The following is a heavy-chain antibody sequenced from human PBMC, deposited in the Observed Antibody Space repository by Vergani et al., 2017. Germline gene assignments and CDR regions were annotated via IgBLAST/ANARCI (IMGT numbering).Heavy chain of an antibody. D-gene: IGHD3-10*01. CDR1: GFTFSSYA. V-gene: IGHV3-30*01. CDR2: IRDDGSNK. CDR3: GKEPVLLWFGEEYYDYYMHV. J-gene: IGHJ6*03. Sequence: QVQLVESGGGVVQPGRSLRLSCAASGFTFSSYAMHWVRQAPGKGLEWLAVIRDDGSNKYYAASVKGRFTISRDNSKNTQYLQMNSLRAEDTAVYYCGKEPVLLWFGEEYYDYYMHVWGKGTTVTVSS.